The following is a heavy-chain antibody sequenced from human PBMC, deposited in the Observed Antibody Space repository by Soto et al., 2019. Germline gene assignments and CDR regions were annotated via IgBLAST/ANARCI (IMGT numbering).Heavy chain of an antibody. CDR1: GYTFTSYD. Sequence: QVQLVQSGAEVKEPGASVRVSCKASGYTFTSYDINWGRQATGQGLEWMGWTHPESRNTGYEQKFQDRDTMTRDTSIITGYMAPASMRSNDTAVYYCAIFVRHQLPTEASWCQANVVTV. CDR3: AIFVRHQLPTEAS. D-gene: IGHD2-2*01. V-gene: IGHV1-8*01. J-gene: IGHJ5*02. CDR2: THPESRNT.